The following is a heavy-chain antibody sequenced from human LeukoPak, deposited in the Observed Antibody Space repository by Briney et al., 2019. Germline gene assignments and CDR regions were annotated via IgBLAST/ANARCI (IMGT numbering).Heavy chain of an antibody. Sequence: SETLSLTCAVSGYSISSGNYWGWMRQPPGKGLEWIGSIYQSGSTYNPSLESRVTISVDASKNQFSLKLRSVTAADTAVYYCATHLGDCTSTSCYRGGFDPWGQGTLVTVSS. CDR3: ATHLGDCTSTSCYRGGFDP. CDR2: IYQSGST. V-gene: IGHV4-38-2*01. CDR1: GYSISSGNY. D-gene: IGHD2-2*01. J-gene: IGHJ5*02.